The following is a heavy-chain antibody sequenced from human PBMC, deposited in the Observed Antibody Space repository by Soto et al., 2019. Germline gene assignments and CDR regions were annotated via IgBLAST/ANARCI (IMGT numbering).Heavy chain of an antibody. CDR3: XXXXXXXXXGERVEY. D-gene: IGHD3-10*01. CDR2: MSGGGGST. V-gene: IGHV3-23*01. Sequence: EVQVLESGGGLVQPGGSLRLSCAASGFTFSSYAMSWVRQAPGKGLEWVSGMSGGGGSTYYADSVKGRFTISRNNSKNXXXXXXXXXXXXXXXXXXXXXXXXXXXXGERVEYWGQGTLVTVSS. CDR1: GFTFSSYA. J-gene: IGHJ4*02.